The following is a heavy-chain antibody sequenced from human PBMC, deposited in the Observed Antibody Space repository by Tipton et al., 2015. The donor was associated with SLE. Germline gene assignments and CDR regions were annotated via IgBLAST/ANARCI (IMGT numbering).Heavy chain of an antibody. J-gene: IGHJ5*02. V-gene: IGHV4-39*01. CDR3: ARLSSMVRRAQGWFDP. Sequence: TLSLTCTVSGGSISSHYWGWIRQPPGKGLEWIGSIYYSGSTYYNPSLKSRVTISVDTSKNQFSLKLSSVTAADTAVYYCARLSSMVRRAQGWFDPWGQGTLVTVSS. CDR2: IYYSGST. CDR1: GGSISSHY. D-gene: IGHD3-10*01.